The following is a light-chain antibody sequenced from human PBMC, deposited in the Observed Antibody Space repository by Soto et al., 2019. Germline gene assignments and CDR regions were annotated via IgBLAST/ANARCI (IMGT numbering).Light chain of an antibody. Sequence: QSALTQPPSVSGAPGQRVIISCTGSSSNIGAGYDVHWYKQLPGTAPKLLIYGNSNRPSGVPDRFSGSKSGTSASLAITGLQAEDEADYYCQSYDSSLSVVFGGGTKVTVL. CDR1: SSNIGAGYD. CDR3: QSYDSSLSVV. J-gene: IGLJ2*01. CDR2: GNS. V-gene: IGLV1-40*01.